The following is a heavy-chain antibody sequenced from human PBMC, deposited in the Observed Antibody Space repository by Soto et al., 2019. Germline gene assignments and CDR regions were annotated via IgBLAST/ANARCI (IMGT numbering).Heavy chain of an antibody. Sequence: QVQLVQSGAEVKKPGSSVKVSCKASGGTFSSYAISWVRQAPGQGLEWMGGIIPIFGTANYAQKFQGRVTIPADESASTAHTELSSLRSEDAAVYYCASPPPNHYFFGMDVWGQGTTVSVSS. CDR2: IIPIFGTA. CDR1: GGTFSSYA. J-gene: IGHJ6*02. V-gene: IGHV1-69*12. CDR3: ASPPPNHYFFGMDV.